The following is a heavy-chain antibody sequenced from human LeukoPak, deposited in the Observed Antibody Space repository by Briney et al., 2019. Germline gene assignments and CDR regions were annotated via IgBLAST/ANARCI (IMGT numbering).Heavy chain of an antibody. CDR1: GGSISSYY. CDR2: IYYSGST. Sequence: SETLSLTCTASGGSISSYYWSWIRQPPGKGLEWIGYIYYSGSTNYNPSLKSRVTISVDTSKNQFSLKLSSVTAADTAVYYCARDAMGHCSSTSCSSLYYYYYYMDVWGKGTTVTVSS. D-gene: IGHD2-2*01. J-gene: IGHJ6*03. V-gene: IGHV4-59*01. CDR3: ARDAMGHCSSTSCSSLYYYYYYMDV.